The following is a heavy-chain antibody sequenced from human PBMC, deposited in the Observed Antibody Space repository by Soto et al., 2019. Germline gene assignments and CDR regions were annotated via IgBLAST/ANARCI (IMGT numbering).Heavy chain of an antibody. CDR3: ARANDLNAFDM. J-gene: IGHJ3*02. Sequence: EVQLVESGGGLVQPGGSLRLSCVASGFSVSATKYMNWLRQAPDKGLEWVSVIYSGGTYYYADSAKGRFTISRHDSKNTLYLQMDSLRPEDTAVYFCARANDLNAFDMWGQGTMVTVSS. CDR1: GFSVSATKY. V-gene: IGHV3-53*04. CDR2: IYSGGTY.